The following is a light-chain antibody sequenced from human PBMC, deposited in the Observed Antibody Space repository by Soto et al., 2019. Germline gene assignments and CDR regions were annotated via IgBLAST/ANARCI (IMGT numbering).Light chain of an antibody. CDR1: QSLLHSNGYTY. CDR2: WGS. J-gene: IGKJ3*01. V-gene: IGKV2-28*01. Sequence: DIVITQSPLSLPVTPGEPASISCRSGQSLLHSNGYTYLDWYLQKPGQSPQLLIYWGSNRASGVPDRFSGSGSGTDFTLKISRVEAEDVGVYYCMQALQTPLTFGPGTKVDIK. CDR3: MQALQTPLT.